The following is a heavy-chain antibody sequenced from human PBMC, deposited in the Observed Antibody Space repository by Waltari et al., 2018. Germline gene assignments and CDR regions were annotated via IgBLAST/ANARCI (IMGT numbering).Heavy chain of an antibody. CDR1: GFSFCNFP. D-gene: IGHD6-13*01. CDR3: ATYYSNWSDEGAFDI. Sequence: QVLLVESGGGVVQPGRSLRLSCAPSGFSFCNFPVHGVRQAPGKGQEWGAFISYERSNEYYADSVKCRFTNSRDKGKNAVYLQMNSLRAVDTAVYYCATYYSNWSDEGAFDIWGQGTMVTVSS. J-gene: IGHJ3*02. CDR2: ISYERSNE. V-gene: IGHV3-30*04.